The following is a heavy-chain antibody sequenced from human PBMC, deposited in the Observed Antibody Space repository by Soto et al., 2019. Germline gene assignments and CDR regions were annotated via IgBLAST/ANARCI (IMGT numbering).Heavy chain of an antibody. CDR1: GGSISSYY. V-gene: IGHV4-4*07. Sequence: PSETLSLTCTVSGGSISSYYWGWIRQPAGKGLEWIGRIYTSGSTNYNPSLKSRVTMSVDTSKNQFSLKLSSVTAADTAVYYCARGPVGYQLLLPNYYYYGMDVWGQGTTVTV. CDR2: IYTSGST. J-gene: IGHJ6*02. CDR3: ARGPVGYQLLLPNYYYYGMDV. D-gene: IGHD2-2*01.